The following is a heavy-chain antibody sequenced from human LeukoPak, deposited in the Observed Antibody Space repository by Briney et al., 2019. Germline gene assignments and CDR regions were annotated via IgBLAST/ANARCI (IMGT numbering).Heavy chain of an antibody. V-gene: IGHV3-23*01. D-gene: IGHD3-16*01. CDR3: AKDSLKEGGHWVDP. Sequence: GGSLRLSCAASEFTFSSYAMSWVRQAPGKGLEWVSAIGGSGVNTYYADSVKGRFTISRDNSKNTLYLQMNSLRAEDTAVYYCAKDSLKEGGHWVDPWGQGTLVTVSS. CDR2: IGGSGVNT. J-gene: IGHJ5*02. CDR1: EFTFSSYA.